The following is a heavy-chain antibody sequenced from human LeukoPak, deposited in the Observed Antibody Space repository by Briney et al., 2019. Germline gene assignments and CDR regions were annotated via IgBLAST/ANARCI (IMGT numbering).Heavy chain of an antibody. J-gene: IGHJ5*02. V-gene: IGHV5-51*01. D-gene: IGHD3-10*01. CDR1: GYSFTSYW. Sequence: GESLKISCKGSGYSFTSYWIGWVRQMPGKGLEWMGIIYPGDSDTRYSPSFQGQVTISADKSISTAYLQWSSLKASDTAMYYCARLGAGGWYYGSGSYTYNWFDPWGQGTLVTVSS. CDR3: ARLGAGGWYYGSGSYTYNWFDP. CDR2: IYPGDSDT.